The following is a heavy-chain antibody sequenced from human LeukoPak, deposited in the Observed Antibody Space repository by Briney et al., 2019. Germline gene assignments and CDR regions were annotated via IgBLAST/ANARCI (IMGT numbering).Heavy chain of an antibody. CDR1: GYTFSDDY. J-gene: IGHJ4*02. Sequence: ASVKVSCKASGYTFSDDYVHWVRQAPGQGLEWMGWMNPYNGDSNHAQKFQGRVTMTRDTSISTAYMELSRLRSDDTAVYYCARYYYDSSGLDYWGQGTLVTVSS. CDR2: MNPYNGDS. CDR3: ARYYYDSSGLDY. D-gene: IGHD3-22*01. V-gene: IGHV1-2*02.